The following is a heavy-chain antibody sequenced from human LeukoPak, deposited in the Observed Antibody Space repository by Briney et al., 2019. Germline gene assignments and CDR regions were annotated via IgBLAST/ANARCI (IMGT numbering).Heavy chain of an antibody. Sequence: GGSLRLSCAASGFTFSSYSMNWVRQAPGKGLEWVSYISSSSSTIYYADSVKGRFTISRDNAKNSLYLQMNSLRAEDTAVYYCARGLLWFGELNAFDIWGQGTMVTVSS. CDR2: ISSSSSTI. J-gene: IGHJ3*02. D-gene: IGHD3-10*01. CDR1: GFTFSSYS. CDR3: ARGLLWFGELNAFDI. V-gene: IGHV3-48*04.